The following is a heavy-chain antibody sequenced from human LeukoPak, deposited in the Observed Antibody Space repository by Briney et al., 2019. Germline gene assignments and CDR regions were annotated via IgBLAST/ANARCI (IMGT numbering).Heavy chain of an antibody. J-gene: IGHJ5*02. Sequence: PSETLSLTCTLSGGSISSYYWSWIRGPSGPGLEWKGYIYYCGSANYNPSLKSRVTISVDTSKTQFSLKLSSVTAADTAVYYCARDVAYYDFWSGYYKGSQFDPWGQGTLVTVSS. V-gene: IGHV4-59*01. CDR3: ARDVAYYDFWSGYYKGSQFDP. CDR1: GGSISSYY. CDR2: IYYCGSA. D-gene: IGHD3-3*01.